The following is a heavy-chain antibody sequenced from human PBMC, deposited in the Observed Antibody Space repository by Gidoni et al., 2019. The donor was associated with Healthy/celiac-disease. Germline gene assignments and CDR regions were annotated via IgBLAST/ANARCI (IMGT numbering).Heavy chain of an antibody. CDR3: ARDSPTIDYYDSSGPRGYFDY. CDR2: INPSGGST. CDR1: GYHFTSYY. Sequence: QVQLVQSGAEVKKPGASVKVSCMASGYHFTSYYIHWVRQAPGQGLEWMGIINPSGGSTSYAQKFQGRVTMTRDTSTSTVYMELSSLRSEDTAVYYCARDSPTIDYYDSSGPRGYFDYWGQGTLVTVSS. J-gene: IGHJ4*02. D-gene: IGHD3-22*01. V-gene: IGHV1-46*03.